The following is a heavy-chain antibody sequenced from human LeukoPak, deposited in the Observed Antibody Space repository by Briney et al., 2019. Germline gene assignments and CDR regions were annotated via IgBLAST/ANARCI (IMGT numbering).Heavy chain of an antibody. V-gene: IGHV3-7*01. CDR2: IKPDGGEK. Sequence: PGGSLRLSCEVSGFTFSNYWMTWVRQAPGKGLEWVANIKPDGGEKYYVDSVWGRFTISRDNAKNSLYLQMNSLRAEDTAVYYCARDLGSGWRFDYWGQGTLVTVSS. J-gene: IGHJ4*02. D-gene: IGHD6-19*01. CDR3: ARDLGSGWRFDY. CDR1: GFTFSNYW.